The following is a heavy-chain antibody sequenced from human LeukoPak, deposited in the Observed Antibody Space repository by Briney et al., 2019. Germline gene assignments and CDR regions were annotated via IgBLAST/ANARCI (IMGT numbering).Heavy chain of an antibody. CDR2: IRYDGSNK. D-gene: IGHD1-26*01. V-gene: IGHV3-30*02. CDR1: GFTFSSYG. Sequence: PGGSLRLSCAASGFTFSSYGMHWVRQAPGKGLEWVAFIRYDGSNKYYADSVKGRFTISRDNAKNSLYLQMNSLRAEDTAVYYCARDWVVGATSYYYGMDVWGQGTTVTVSS. J-gene: IGHJ6*02. CDR3: ARDWVVGATSYYYGMDV.